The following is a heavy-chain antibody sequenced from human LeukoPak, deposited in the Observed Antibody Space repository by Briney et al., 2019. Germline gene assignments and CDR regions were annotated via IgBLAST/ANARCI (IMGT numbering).Heavy chain of an antibody. CDR3: ARDKNGYNSIRYGAFDI. J-gene: IGHJ3*02. CDR1: GGTFSSYA. Sequence: SVKVSCKASGGTFSSYAISWVRQAPGQGLEWMGGIIPIFGTANYAQKFQGRVTITADESTSTAYMELSSPRSEDTAVYYCARDKNGYNSIRYGAFDIWGQGTMVTVSS. CDR2: IIPIFGTA. V-gene: IGHV1-69*13. D-gene: IGHD5-24*01.